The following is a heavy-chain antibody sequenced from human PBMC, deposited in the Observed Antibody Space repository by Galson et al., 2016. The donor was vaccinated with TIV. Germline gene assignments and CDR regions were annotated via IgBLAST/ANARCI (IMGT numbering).Heavy chain of an antibody. V-gene: IGHV3-7*01. CDR3: ARYLRSSNFDY. CDR2: IKQDGGEK. J-gene: IGHJ4*02. CDR1: GFSFSNDW. Sequence: SLRLSCAAPGFSFSNDWMSWVRQAPGKGLEWVANIKQDGGEKYYVDSVKGRFTISRDNAKNSLYLQMNSPRAEDTAVYYCARYLRSSNFDYWGQGTLVTVSS.